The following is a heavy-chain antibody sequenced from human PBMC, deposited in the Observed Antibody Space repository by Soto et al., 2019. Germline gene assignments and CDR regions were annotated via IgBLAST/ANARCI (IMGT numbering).Heavy chain of an antibody. CDR2: IYSSGST. CDR3: ATPVSSGYQAFEV. CDR1: GGSIISSSYY. D-gene: IGHD3-22*01. V-gene: IGHV4-39*01. Sequence: QLQLQESGPGLVKPSVTLSLTSTVSGGSIISSSYYWGWIRQPPGKGLEWIGSIYSSGSTYYNPSLKSRVTISVDTSKNQFSLKLSSVTAADTAVHYCATPVSSGYQAFEVWGQGTMVTVSS. J-gene: IGHJ3*01.